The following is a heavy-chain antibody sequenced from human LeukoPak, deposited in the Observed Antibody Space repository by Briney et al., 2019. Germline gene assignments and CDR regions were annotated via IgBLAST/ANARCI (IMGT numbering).Heavy chain of an antibody. J-gene: IGHJ4*02. CDR1: GFTFSSYE. V-gene: IGHV3-48*03. D-gene: IGHD6-19*01. CDR3: ARISYSSGWYLTGC. CDR2: ISSSGSTI. Sequence: GGSLRLSCAASGFTFSSYEMNWVRQAPGKGLEWVSYISSSGSTIYYADSVKGRFTISRDNAKNSLYLQMNSLRAEDTAVYYCARISYSSGWYLTGCWGQGTLVTVSS.